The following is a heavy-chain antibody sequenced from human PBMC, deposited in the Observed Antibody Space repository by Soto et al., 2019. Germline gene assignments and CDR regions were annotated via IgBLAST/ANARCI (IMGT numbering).Heavy chain of an antibody. CDR2: IDWDDDK. Sequence: SGPTLVNPTQTLTLTCPFSGFSLSTSGMCVSWIRQPPGKALEWLALIDWDDDKYYSTSLKTRLTISKDTSKNQVVLTMTNMDPVDTATYYCARIRGYLYYYGMDVWGQGTTVTVSS. V-gene: IGHV2-70*01. D-gene: IGHD5-12*01. CDR3: ARIRGYLYYYGMDV. J-gene: IGHJ6*02. CDR1: GFSLSTSGMC.